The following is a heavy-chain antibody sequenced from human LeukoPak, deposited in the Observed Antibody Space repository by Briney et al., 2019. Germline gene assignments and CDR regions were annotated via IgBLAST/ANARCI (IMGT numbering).Heavy chain of an antibody. CDR3: ARASRTNYYDSSGPYNWFDP. CDR1: GYTFTSYY. V-gene: IGHV1-46*01. D-gene: IGHD3-22*01. J-gene: IGHJ5*02. CDR2: INPSGGST. Sequence: APVKVSCKASGYTFTSYYMHWVRQAPGQGLEWMGIINPSGGSTSYAQKFQGRVTMTRDTSTSTVYMELSSLRSEDTAVYYCARASRTNYYDSSGPYNWFDPWGQGTLVTVSS.